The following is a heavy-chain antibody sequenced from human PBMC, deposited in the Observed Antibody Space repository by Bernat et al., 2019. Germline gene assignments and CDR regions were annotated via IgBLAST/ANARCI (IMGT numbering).Heavy chain of an antibody. CDR3: ASEEKGSMMVARAFDY. V-gene: IGHV1-69*02. D-gene: IGHD3-10*01. Sequence: QVQLVQSDADVKKPLASVEVSCKASGGTFSSYTISWVRQAPGQGLEWMGRIIPILGIAHYAQKFQGRVTITADKSTSTAYMELSSLRSEDTAVYYCASEEKGSMMVARAFDYWGQVILVTASS. CDR2: IIPILGIA. J-gene: IGHJ4*02. CDR1: GGTFSSYT.